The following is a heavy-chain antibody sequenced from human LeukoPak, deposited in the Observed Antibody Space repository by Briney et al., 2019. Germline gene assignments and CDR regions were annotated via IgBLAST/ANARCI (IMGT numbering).Heavy chain of an antibody. CDR2: ISWDGGST. CDR3: AKDISGWRGGSYGFDY. J-gene: IGHJ4*02. CDR1: GFTFDDYT. V-gene: IGHV3-43*01. D-gene: IGHD6-19*01. Sequence: PGGSLRLSCAASGFTFDDYTMHWVRQAPGKGLEWVSLISWDGGSTYYADSVKGRFTISRDNSKNSLYLQMNSLRTEDTALYYCAKDISGWRGGSYGFDYWGQGTLVTVSS.